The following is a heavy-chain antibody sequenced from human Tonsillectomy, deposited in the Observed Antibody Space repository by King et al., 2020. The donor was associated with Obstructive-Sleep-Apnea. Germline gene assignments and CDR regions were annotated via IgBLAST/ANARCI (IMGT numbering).Heavy chain of an antibody. J-gene: IGHJ4*02. CDR3: ARGFDYGGNRFDY. CDR1: GFTFSSYS. Sequence: VQLVQSGGGLVKPGGSLRLSCAASGFTFSSYSMNWVRQAPGKGLEWVSSISSSTSYIYYADSVKGRFTTSRDNAKNSLYLQMNSLRAEDTAVYYCARGFDYGGNRFDYWGQGTLVTVSS. D-gene: IGHD4-23*01. CDR2: ISSSTSYI. V-gene: IGHV3-21*01.